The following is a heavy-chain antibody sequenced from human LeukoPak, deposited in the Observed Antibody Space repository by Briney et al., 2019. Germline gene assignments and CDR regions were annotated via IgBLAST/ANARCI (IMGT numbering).Heavy chain of an antibody. D-gene: IGHD2-15*01. J-gene: IGHJ4*02. Sequence: SETLSLTCAVYGGSFSGYYWSWIRQPPGKGLEWIGEINNSGSTNYNPSLKSRVTISVDTSKNQFSLKLSSVTAADTAVYYCARGGYFDYWGQGTLVTVSS. CDR2: INNSGST. V-gene: IGHV4-34*01. CDR3: ARGGYFDY. CDR1: GGSFSGYY.